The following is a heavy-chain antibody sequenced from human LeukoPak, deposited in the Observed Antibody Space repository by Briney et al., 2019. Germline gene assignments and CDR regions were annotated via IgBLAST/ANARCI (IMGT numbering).Heavy chain of an antibody. CDR3: ARWGGQYDVWSGYYSFDY. V-gene: IGHV3-30*04. J-gene: IGHJ4*02. Sequence: GGSLRLSCAASGFTFSTYAMHWVRQAPGKGLEWAAVISYDGSNKYYADSVKGRFTISRDNSKNTLHLQMNSLRGEDTAVYYCARWGGQYDVWSGYYSFDYWGQGTPVTVSS. CDR2: ISYDGSNK. D-gene: IGHD3-3*01. CDR1: GFTFSTYA.